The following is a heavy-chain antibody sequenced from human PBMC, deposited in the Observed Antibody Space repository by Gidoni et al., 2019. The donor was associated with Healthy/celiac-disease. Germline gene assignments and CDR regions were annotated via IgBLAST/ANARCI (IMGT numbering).Heavy chain of an antibody. CDR2: IYPGDSDT. V-gene: IGHV5-51*01. CDR1: GSSFTSYW. CDR3: ARPAGVTTVTTGGWYFDY. D-gene: IGHD4-17*01. J-gene: IGHJ4*02. Sequence: EVQLVQSGAEVKKPGESLKISCKGSGSSFTSYWIGWVRQMPGKGLEWMGIIYPGDSDTRYSPSFQGQVTISADKSISTAYLQWSSLKASDTAMYYCARPAGVTTVTTGGWYFDYWGQGTLVTVSS.